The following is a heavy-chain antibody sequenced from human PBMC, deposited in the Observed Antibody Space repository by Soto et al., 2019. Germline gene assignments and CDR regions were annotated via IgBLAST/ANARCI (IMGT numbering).Heavy chain of an antibody. CDR2: IYSDGST. Sequence: VGSLRLSCAASGFTVNSNYMSWARQAPGKGLEWVSVIYSDGSTYYADSVKGRFTMSRDNAKNSLYLQMNGLRADDTAVYYCARGDYYDTSGPFSDAFDIWGQGNMVTVSS. V-gene: IGHV3-66*01. CDR1: GFTVNSNY. J-gene: IGHJ3*02. D-gene: IGHD3-22*01. CDR3: ARGDYYDTSGPFSDAFDI.